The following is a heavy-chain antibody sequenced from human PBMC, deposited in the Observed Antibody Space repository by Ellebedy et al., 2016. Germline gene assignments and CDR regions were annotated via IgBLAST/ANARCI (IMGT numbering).Heavy chain of an antibody. CDR2: ISSSSSYI. D-gene: IGHD4-11*01. J-gene: IGHJ4*02. Sequence: GESLKISCAASGFTFSSYSMNWVRQAPGKGLEWVSSISSSSSYIYYADSVKGRFTISRDNAKNSLFLQMKSLRAEDTAVYFCARDVLMTTVTTGGFDYWGQGTLVTVSS. CDR3: ARDVLMTTVTTGGFDY. V-gene: IGHV3-21*01. CDR1: GFTFSSYS.